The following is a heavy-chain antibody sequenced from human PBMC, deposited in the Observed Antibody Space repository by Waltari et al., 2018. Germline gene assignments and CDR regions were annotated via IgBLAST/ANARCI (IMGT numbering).Heavy chain of an antibody. CDR3: ARYRDYGDYVWDY. Sequence: EVQLVESGGGLVQPGGSLRLSCSASGFTVSSNCIRWVRQAPGKGLEWVSVIDSGGSTYYADTVKGRFTISRDNSKNTLYLQMNSLRAEDTAVYYCARYRDYGDYVWDYWGQGTLVTVSS. J-gene: IGHJ4*02. CDR2: IDSGGST. CDR1: GFTVSSNC. V-gene: IGHV3-66*02. D-gene: IGHD4-17*01.